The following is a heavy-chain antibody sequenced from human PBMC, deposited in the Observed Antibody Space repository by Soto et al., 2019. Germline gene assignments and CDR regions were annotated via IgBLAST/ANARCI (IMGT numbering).Heavy chain of an antibody. J-gene: IGHJ5*02. V-gene: IGHV1-3*04. D-gene: IGHD6-25*01. CDR2: INTGNGDT. CDR1: GYTFTNSL. Sequence: ASVKVSCKTSGYTFTNSLMYWVRQAPGQRLEWMGWINTGNGDTKYSQKFQGRVTITRDTSASTVYMELRSLTFEDTAVYYCAKGLAAAGRGSQSWGQGTLVTVSS. CDR3: AKGLAAAGRGSQS.